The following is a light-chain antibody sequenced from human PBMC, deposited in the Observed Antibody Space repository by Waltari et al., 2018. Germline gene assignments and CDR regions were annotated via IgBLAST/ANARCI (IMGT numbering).Light chain of an antibody. CDR2: ATS. CDR3: LQSYSLSLFT. CDR1: QSMRSF. V-gene: IGKV1-39*01. Sequence: DIQVTQSPSSLSASVGDRVTITCRASQSMRSFLNWYHQKPGKAPRLLISATSNLQSGVPSRFSGSGSGADCTLTINSLQTEDFATYYCLQSYSLSLFTFGPGTRVDIK. J-gene: IGKJ3*01.